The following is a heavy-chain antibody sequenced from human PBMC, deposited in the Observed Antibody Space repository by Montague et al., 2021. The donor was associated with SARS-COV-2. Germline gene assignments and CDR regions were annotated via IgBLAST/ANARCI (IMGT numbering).Heavy chain of an antibody. V-gene: IGHV4-39*02. CDR3: VRDGYTHVDY. D-gene: IGHD5-24*01. CDR2: KHYSGST. CDR1: GDSISSSSYY. Sequence: SETLSPTCTVSGDSISSSSYYWGWIRQPPGKGLEWIGNKHYSGSTYNNPSLKNRVTMSVDTSKNQFSLKLSSVTAADTAVYYCVRDGYTHVDYWGQGTLVTVSS. J-gene: IGHJ4*02.